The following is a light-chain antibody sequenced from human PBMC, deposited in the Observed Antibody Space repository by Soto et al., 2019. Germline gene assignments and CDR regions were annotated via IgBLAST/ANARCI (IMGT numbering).Light chain of an antibody. CDR1: QSVSSN. CDR3: QQYNNWVPIT. V-gene: IGKV3-15*01. Sequence: EIVMTQSPATLSVSPGERATLSCRASQSVSSNLAWYQQKPGQAPRLLIYGASTRATGIPARFSGSGSGTEFTLTISSLQSEDFGVYYCQQYNNWVPITFGQGTRLEIQ. CDR2: GAS. J-gene: IGKJ5*01.